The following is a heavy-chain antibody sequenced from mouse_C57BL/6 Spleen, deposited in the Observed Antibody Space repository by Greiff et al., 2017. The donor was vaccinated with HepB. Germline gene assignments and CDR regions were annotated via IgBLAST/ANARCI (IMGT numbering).Heavy chain of an antibody. CDR2: ILPGSGST. CDR1: GYTFTGYW. J-gene: IGHJ4*01. V-gene: IGHV1-9*01. CDR3: ARKENGIYYGYDDYAMDY. Sequence: QVQLQQSGAELMKPGASVKLSCKATGYTFTGYWIEWVKQRPGHGLEWIGEILPGSGSTNYNEKFKGKATFTADTSSNTAYMQLSSLTTEDSAIYYCARKENGIYYGYDDYAMDYWGQGTSVTVSS. D-gene: IGHD2-2*01.